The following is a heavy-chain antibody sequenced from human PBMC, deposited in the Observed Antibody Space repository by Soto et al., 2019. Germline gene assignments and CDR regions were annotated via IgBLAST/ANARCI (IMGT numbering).Heavy chain of an antibody. J-gene: IGHJ4*02. Sequence: GASVKVSCKASGYTFTNYAMHWVRQAPGQRLEWMGWINAGNGNTKYSQKFQGRVTITRDTSASTAYMELSSLRSEDTAVYYCARDIMAAAPDYWGQGTLVTVSS. V-gene: IGHV1-3*01. D-gene: IGHD6-13*01. CDR1: GYTFTNYA. CDR3: ARDIMAAAPDY. CDR2: INAGNGNT.